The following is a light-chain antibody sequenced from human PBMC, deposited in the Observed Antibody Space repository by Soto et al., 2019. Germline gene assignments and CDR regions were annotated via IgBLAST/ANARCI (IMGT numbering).Light chain of an antibody. CDR2: GAS. CDR3: LLYFSPDRYT. Sequence: EIVMTQSPATLSVSPGERATLSCRASQSVSNNLAWYQQKPGQAPRLLIYGASTRATGIPDRFSGSGSDTDFSLTIRRLDPEDFAMYYCLLYFSPDRYTFGPGTKVQIK. J-gene: IGKJ2*01. V-gene: IGKV3D-15*01. CDR1: QSVSNN.